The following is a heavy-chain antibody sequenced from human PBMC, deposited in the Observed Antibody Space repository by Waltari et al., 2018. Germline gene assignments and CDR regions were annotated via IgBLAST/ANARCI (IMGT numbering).Heavy chain of an antibody. J-gene: IGHJ4*02. CDR1: GFTFSTSG. Sequence: QVQLVESGGGVVQPGKSLRLSCAASGFTFSTSGMHWVRPAPGKGLEGVANIWSDGNDKYYAEAVTGRFTISRDNSKNTLFLEMNSLRAEDTAVYYCAKDYDSSGYNPPQSGYFDYWGQGTLVTVSS. V-gene: IGHV3-33*06. CDR2: IWSDGNDK. D-gene: IGHD3-22*01. CDR3: AKDYDSSGYNPPQSGYFDY.